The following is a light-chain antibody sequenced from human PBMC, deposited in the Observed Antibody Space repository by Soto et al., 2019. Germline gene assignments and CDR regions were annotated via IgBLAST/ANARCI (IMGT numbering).Light chain of an antibody. CDR2: GAS. CDR1: QSVISNY. Sequence: DIVMTQSPGTLSLSPGEGATLSCRASQSVISNYLAWFQQKPGQAPRLLIYGASSRATGIPDRFSGSGSATDFTLTISRLEPEDFAVYYCQQYHTTPLTFGQGTKVDIK. V-gene: IGKV3-20*01. CDR3: QQYHTTPLT. J-gene: IGKJ1*01.